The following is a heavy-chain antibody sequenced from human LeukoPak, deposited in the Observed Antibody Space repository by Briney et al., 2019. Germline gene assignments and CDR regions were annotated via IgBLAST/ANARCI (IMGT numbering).Heavy chain of an antibody. V-gene: IGHV1-69*01. D-gene: IGHD7-27*01. J-gene: IGHJ6*03. Sequence: SVKVSCKASGGTFSSYAISWVRQAPGQGLEWMGGIIPIFGTANYAQKFQGRVTITADESTITAYMELSSLRSEDTAVYYCASGVGTSYYMDVWGKGTMVTVSS. CDR2: IIPIFGTA. CDR1: GGTFSSYA. CDR3: ASGVGTSYYMDV.